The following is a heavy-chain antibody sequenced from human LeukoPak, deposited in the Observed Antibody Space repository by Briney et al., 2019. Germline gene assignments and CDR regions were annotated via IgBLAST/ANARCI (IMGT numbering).Heavy chain of an antibody. CDR3: ARGMPRRGYSYGYPTNFDY. V-gene: IGHV4-39*07. Sequence: SETLSLTCTVSGGSIGSSAYSWGWIRQPPGKGLEWIGSISYTGTTYYNPSLKSRVTISVDTSKNQFSLKLSSVTAADTAVYYCARGMPRRGYSYGYPTNFDYWGQGTLVTVSS. CDR1: GGSIGSSAYS. D-gene: IGHD5-18*01. J-gene: IGHJ4*02. CDR2: ISYTGTT.